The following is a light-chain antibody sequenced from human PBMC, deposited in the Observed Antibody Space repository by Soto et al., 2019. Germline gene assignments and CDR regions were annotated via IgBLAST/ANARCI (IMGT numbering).Light chain of an antibody. V-gene: IGKV3-15*01. Sequence: DIVLTQSPGTLSLSPGERATLSCRASQSVSSSYLAWYQQKPGQAPRLLIYGASTRATGIPARFSGSGSGTEFTLTISSLQSEDFAVYYCQQYNNWWTFGQGTKVEIK. J-gene: IGKJ1*01. CDR1: QSVSSSY. CDR2: GAS. CDR3: QQYNNWWT.